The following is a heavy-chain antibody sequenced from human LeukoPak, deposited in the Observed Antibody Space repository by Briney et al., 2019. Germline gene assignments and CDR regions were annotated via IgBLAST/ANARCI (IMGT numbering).Heavy chain of an antibody. V-gene: IGHV3-33*01. D-gene: IGHD1-26*01. J-gene: IGHJ4*02. CDR3: ARGCLTIAEANTSLYLDY. CDR1: GFSFSIYG. Sequence: GGSLRLSCATSGFSFSIYGMHWVRQAQGKGLEWVALTWYDGSNKNYADSVKGRFTISRDNSKNTLYLQMNSLRGEDTAVYYCARGCLTIAEANTSLYLDYWGQGTLVTVSS. CDR2: TWYDGSNK.